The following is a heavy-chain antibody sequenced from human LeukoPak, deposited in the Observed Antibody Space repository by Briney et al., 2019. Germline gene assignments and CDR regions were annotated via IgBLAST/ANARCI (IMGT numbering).Heavy chain of an antibody. V-gene: IGHV4-34*01. D-gene: IGHD5-18*01. CDR3: ARNEGYSYGYYFDY. Sequence: SETLSLTCAVYGGSFSGYYWSWIRQPPGKGLEWIGEINHSGSTNYNPSLKSRVTISVDTSKNQFSLKLGSVTAADTAVYYCARNEGYSYGYYFDYWGQGTLVTVSS. CDR2: INHSGST. CDR1: GGSFSGYY. J-gene: IGHJ4*02.